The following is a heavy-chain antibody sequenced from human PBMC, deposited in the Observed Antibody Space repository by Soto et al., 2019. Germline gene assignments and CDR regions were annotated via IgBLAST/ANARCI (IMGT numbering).Heavy chain of an antibody. J-gene: IGHJ5*02. V-gene: IGHV1-18*01. D-gene: IGHD3-10*01. CDR1: GDTFTNFG. Sequence: HLVQSGPEVKKPGASITVSCKTSGDTFTNFGLSWVRQAPRQDLEWMGWIDTYNRNRNYAQKFQGRLPLTTDTSTSTAYMELKSLRYDDTAVYYCATVRRGVVNWFDPCGQGTLVTVSS. CDR3: ATVRRGVVNWFDP. CDR2: IDTYNRNR.